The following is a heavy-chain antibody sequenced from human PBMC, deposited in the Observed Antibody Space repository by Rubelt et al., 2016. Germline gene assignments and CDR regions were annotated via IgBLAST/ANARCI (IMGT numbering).Heavy chain of an antibody. CDR1: AGSISSTTYY. Sequence: QVQLQQWGAGLLKPSETLSLTCTVSAGSISSTTYYWGWIRQPPGKGLEWIGSIYHSGSTYYNPSLKNRVTIYVDTSKKQFPLKLSVVTAADTAVYYCARSQTGATLDAFDIWGQGTMVTVSS. CDR3: ARSQTGATLDAFDI. D-gene: IGHD1-26*01. CDR2: IYHSGST. J-gene: IGHJ3*02. V-gene: IGHV4-39*01.